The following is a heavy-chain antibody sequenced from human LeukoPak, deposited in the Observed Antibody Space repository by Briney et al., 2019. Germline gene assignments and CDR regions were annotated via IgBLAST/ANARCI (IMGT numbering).Heavy chain of an antibody. CDR3: AKDWEIRTRPLNNWFDP. V-gene: IGHV3-23*01. CDR1: GFTFSSYA. Sequence: QPGGSLRLSCAASGFTFSSYAMSWVRQAPGKGLEWVSAISGSGGSTYYADSVKGRFTISRDNSKNTLYLQMNSLRAEDTAVYYCAKDWEIRTRPLNNWFDPWGQGTLVTVSS. D-gene: IGHD1-26*01. J-gene: IGHJ5*02. CDR2: ISGSGGST.